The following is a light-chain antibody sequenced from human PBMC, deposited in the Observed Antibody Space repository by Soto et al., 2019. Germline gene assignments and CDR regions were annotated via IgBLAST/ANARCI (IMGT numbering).Light chain of an antibody. CDR3: SSYGGSNNVV. Sequence: QSALTQPASVSGSPGQSITISCTGTGSDIGNYNYVSWYQQHPGKAPKLMIYGVSNRPSGVSDRFSGSKSGNTASLTISGLQAEDEADYYCSSYGGSNNVVFGGGTKVTVL. CDR1: GSDIGNYNY. J-gene: IGLJ2*01. V-gene: IGLV2-14*01. CDR2: GVS.